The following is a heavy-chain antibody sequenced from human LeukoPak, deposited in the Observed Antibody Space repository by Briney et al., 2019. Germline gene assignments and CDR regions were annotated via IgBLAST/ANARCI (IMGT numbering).Heavy chain of an antibody. Sequence: RPGGSLRLSCAASGFTFSSYAMPWVRQAPGKGLEYVSAMSSNGGSTYYANSVKGRFTITGDNSKNTLYLQMGSLRAEDMAVYYCARDHNFGNSGYDYTYWHYFDYWGQGTLVTVSS. CDR2: MSSNGGST. J-gene: IGHJ4*02. CDR1: GFTFSSYA. V-gene: IGHV3-64*01. CDR3: ARDHNFGNSGYDYTYWHYFDY. D-gene: IGHD5-12*01.